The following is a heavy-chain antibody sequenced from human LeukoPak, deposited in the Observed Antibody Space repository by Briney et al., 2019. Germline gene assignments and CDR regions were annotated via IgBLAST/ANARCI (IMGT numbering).Heavy chain of an antibody. CDR2: IKTDGSEK. CDR1: GFTFSNYW. Sequence: GGSLRLSCEGPGFTFSNYWMGWVRQAPGKGLQWVANIKTDGSEKYYVDSVKGRFTISRDNAKNSLYLQMNSLRAEDTAVYYCATYSSLNRREFQYWGQGTLLTVSS. V-gene: IGHV3-7*01. D-gene: IGHD3-22*01. CDR3: ATYSSLNRREFQY. J-gene: IGHJ1*01.